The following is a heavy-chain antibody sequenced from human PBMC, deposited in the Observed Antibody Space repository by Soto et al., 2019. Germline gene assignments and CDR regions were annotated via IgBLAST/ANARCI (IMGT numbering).Heavy chain of an antibody. CDR1: GFSLSTSGVG. D-gene: IGHD4-17*01. J-gene: IGHJ4*02. CDR2: IYWDDDK. CDR3: AHRRPLYCDYDFFDY. Sequence: QITLKESGPTLVKPTQTITLTCTFSGFSLSTSGVGVGWIRQPPGKALEWLALIYWDDDKRYSPSLKSRLTITKDTSKNQVVLTMTNMDPVDTATYYCAHRRPLYCDYDFFDYWGQGTLFTVSS. V-gene: IGHV2-5*02.